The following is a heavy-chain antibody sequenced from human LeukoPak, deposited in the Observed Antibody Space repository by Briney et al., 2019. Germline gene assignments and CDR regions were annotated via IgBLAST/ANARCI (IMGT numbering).Heavy chain of an antibody. V-gene: IGHV4-39*01. J-gene: IGHJ5*02. CDR2: ITYSGTT. Sequence: SETLSLTCTVSGGSIISSTYYWAWIRQPPGKGLEWIGTITYSGTTYYNPSLKSRIIMSVDTSKNQFSLKLTSVTAADTAVYYCARRLATAARRLDPGRWFDPWGQGTLVTVPP. CDR3: ARRLATAARRLDPGRWFDP. D-gene: IGHD6-6*01. CDR1: GGSIISSTYY.